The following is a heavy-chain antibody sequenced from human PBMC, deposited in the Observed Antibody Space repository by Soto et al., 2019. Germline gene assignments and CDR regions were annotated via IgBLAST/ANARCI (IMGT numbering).Heavy chain of an antibody. CDR2: VSAGGDMT. Sequence: DVQLLESGGHLVQPGGSLRLSCAASGFTFSSYAMSWVRQAPGKGLEWVSSVSAGGDMTYYSDSVKGRFTISIDNSNNALFLQMNSLRIEHTALYYCARGDRGGSGSPASYYYSGLDVWGQGTTVTVS. J-gene: IGHJ6*02. D-gene: IGHD3-10*01. CDR3: ARGDRGGSGSPASYYYSGLDV. CDR1: GFTFSSYA. V-gene: IGHV3-23*01.